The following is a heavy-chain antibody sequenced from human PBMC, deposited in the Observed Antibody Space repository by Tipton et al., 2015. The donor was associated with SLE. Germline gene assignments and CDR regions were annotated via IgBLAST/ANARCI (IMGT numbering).Heavy chain of an antibody. Sequence: SLRLSCAASGFTFDSYEMNWVRQAPGKGLEWVSYISDSGTTTYYADSVKGRFTISRDNAKKSLYLQMNSLRAEDTAVYYCANFRQLAAFDIWGQGTMVTVSS. J-gene: IGHJ3*02. CDR2: ISDSGTTT. CDR1: GFTFDSYE. D-gene: IGHD6-13*01. V-gene: IGHV3-48*03. CDR3: ANFRQLAAFDI.